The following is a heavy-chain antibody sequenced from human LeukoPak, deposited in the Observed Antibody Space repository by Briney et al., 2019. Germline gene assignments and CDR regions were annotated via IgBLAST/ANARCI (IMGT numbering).Heavy chain of an antibody. D-gene: IGHD2-21*01. CDR2: TYYRSSKWNY. Sequence: SQTLSLTCTISGDSVSSSSIAWNWIRQSPSRGLEWLGRTYYRSSKWNYEYAVSVKSRINVNLDTFRDQLSLQLYSVTPEDTAVYYCARGRYSGFDIWGQGTMVTVSS. J-gene: IGHJ3*02. CDR1: GDSVSSSSIA. V-gene: IGHV6-1*01. CDR3: ARGRYSGFDI.